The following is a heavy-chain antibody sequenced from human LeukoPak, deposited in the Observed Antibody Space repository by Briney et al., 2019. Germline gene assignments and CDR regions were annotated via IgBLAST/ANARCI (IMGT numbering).Heavy chain of an antibody. V-gene: IGHV4-4*09. CDR1: GGSISSYY. Sequence: SETLSLTCTVSGGSISSYYWNWIRKPPGNGMEWNGYIYTSGSTNYNPSLKSRVSISVDTSKNPCSLKLSSVTAADTAVYYCARLRAMVSPFDPWGEGTLVTVSS. CDR3: ARLRAMVSPFDP. D-gene: IGHD5-18*01. CDR2: IYTSGST. J-gene: IGHJ5*02.